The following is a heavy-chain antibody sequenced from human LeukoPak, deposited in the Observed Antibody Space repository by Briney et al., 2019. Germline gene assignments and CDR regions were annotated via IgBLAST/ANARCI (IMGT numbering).Heavy chain of an antibody. CDR1: GYTFTSYG. V-gene: IGHV1-18*01. D-gene: IGHD3-22*01. CDR2: ISACNGNT. J-gene: IGHJ1*01. CDR3: ARAETYYYDSSGYYGYFQH. Sequence: ASVKVSCKASGYTFTSYGISWVRQAPGQGGEWMGWISACNGNTNHAQKLQGRVTMNPDTPTSTDYMELRSLRSDDTAVYYCARAETYYYDSSGYYGYFQHWGQGTLVTVSS.